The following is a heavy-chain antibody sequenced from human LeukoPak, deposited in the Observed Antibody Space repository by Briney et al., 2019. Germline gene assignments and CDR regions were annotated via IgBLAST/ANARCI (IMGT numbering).Heavy chain of an antibody. D-gene: IGHD1-26*01. J-gene: IGHJ4*02. Sequence: GGSLRLSCTASGFTFGDYAMSWVRQAPGKGLEWVSLIRSKPYGGTTEYAASVKGGFTISRDDSKSTAYLQMDSLKTEDTAVYYCSRGVIVGTTRDYWGQGTLVTVSS. CDR2: IRSKPYGGTT. CDR1: GFTFGDYA. V-gene: IGHV3-49*04. CDR3: SRGVIVGTTRDY.